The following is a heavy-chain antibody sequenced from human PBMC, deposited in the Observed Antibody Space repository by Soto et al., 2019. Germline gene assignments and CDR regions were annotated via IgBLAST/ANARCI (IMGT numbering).Heavy chain of an antibody. D-gene: IGHD1-7*01. J-gene: IGHJ6*02. CDR1: GDTFKNCV. CDR3: AAELRFGKVSVV. Sequence: QVQVVQAGVEVRRPGSSAKVSCKASGDTFKNCVISWVRQAPGQRNEWMGGIIPLFGTTDFGQRVQRRLTITPDESTTTAYMARSRLRSEDTATYYWAAELRFGKVSVVWGQGTTVIVSS. V-gene: IGHV1-69*01. CDR2: IIPLFGTT.